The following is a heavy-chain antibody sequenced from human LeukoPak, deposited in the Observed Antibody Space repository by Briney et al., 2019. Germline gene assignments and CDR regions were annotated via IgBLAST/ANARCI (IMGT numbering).Heavy chain of an antibody. J-gene: IGHJ4*02. CDR3: ARDWQWRGGYYFDY. CDR2: IHYTGST. Sequence: SETLSLTCTVSGGSVSSGSYSWSWIRQPPGKGLEWIGYIHYTGSTNFNPSLKSRVSISIDTSKNQLSLNLSSVTAADTAVYYCARDWQWRGGYYFDYWGQGTLVTVSS. D-gene: IGHD6-19*01. CDR1: GGSVSSGSYS. V-gene: IGHV4-61*01.